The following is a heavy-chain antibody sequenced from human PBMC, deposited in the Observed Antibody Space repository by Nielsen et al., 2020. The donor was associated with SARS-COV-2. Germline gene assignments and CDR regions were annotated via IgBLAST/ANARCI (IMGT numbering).Heavy chain of an antibody. V-gene: IGHV4-34*01. CDR1: GGSFSGYY. CDR2: INHSGST. D-gene: IGHD2-2*01. J-gene: IGHJ4*02. CDR3: ARSRGVPAAYSLDY. Sequence: SETLSLTCAVYGGSFSGYYWSWIRQPPGKGLEWIGEINHSGSTNYNPSLKSQVTISVDTSKNQFSLKLSSVTAADTAVYYCARSRGVPAAYSLDYWGQGTLVTVSS.